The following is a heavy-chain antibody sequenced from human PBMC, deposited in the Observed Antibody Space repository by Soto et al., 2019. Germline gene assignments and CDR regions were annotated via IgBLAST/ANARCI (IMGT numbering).Heavy chain of an antibody. V-gene: IGHV3-64D*08. D-gene: IGHD5-18*01. J-gene: IGHJ3*02. Sequence: GGSLRLFCSAPGFTFCSYAMHWVRPAPGKGLEYVLAISSNGGSTYYADSVKGRFTLSRDNSKNTPYLQMSSLRAEDTAVYYYVNGGYSYGFTFSAFDIWGQGTMVTVSS. CDR3: VNGGYSYGFTFSAFDI. CDR2: ISSNGGST. CDR1: GFTFCSYA.